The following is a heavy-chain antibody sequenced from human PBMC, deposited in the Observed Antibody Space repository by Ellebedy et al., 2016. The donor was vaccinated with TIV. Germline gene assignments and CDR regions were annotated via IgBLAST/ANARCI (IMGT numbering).Heavy chain of an antibody. D-gene: IGHD2-8*01. CDR2: INTDNGDT. Sequence: AASVKVSCKTSGYTFNKYVMHWVRQAPGQRLEWVGWINTDNGDTKYSQKFQGRVTITRDTSASTAYMELSSLRSEDTAIYYCARAMYGGLYNWIDPWGQGILVTVSS. V-gene: IGHV1-3*04. CDR1: GYTFNKYV. CDR3: ARAMYGGLYNWIDP. J-gene: IGHJ5*02.